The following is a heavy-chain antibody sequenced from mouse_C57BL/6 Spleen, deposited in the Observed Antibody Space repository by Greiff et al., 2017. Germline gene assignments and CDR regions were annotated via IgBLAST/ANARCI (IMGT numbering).Heavy chain of an antibody. CDR2: IRLKSDNYAT. V-gene: IGHV6-3*01. Sequence: ESGGGLVQPGGSMKLSCVASGFTFSNYWMNWVRQSPEKGLEWVAQIRLKSDNYATHYAESVKGRFTISRDDSKRRVYLQMNNLRAEDTGIYDCTGGMVTTTTVYYCDYWGQGTTLTVSS. J-gene: IGHJ2*01. CDR3: TGGMVTTTTVYYCDY. D-gene: IGHD2-2*01. CDR1: GFTFSNYW.